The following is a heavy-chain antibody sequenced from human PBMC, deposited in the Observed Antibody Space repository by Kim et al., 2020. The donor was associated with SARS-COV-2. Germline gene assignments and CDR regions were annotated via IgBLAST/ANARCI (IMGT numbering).Heavy chain of an antibody. V-gene: IGHV4-30-4*01. CDR2: IYYSGST. D-gene: IGHD3-10*01. J-gene: IGHJ4*02. CDR3: ARLEYGSGTHPWDY. CDR1: GGSISSGDYY. Sequence: SETLSLTCTVSGGSISSGDYYWCWIRQPPGKGLEWIGYIYYSGSTYYNPSLKSRVTISVDTSKNQFSLKLSSVTAADTAVYYCARLEYGSGTHPWDYWGQGTLVTVSS.